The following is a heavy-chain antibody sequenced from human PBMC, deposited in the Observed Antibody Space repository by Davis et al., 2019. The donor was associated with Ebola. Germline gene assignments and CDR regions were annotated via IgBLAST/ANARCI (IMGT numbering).Heavy chain of an antibody. CDR2: ITSYNTYK. D-gene: IGHD4-23*01. CDR3: AKILTVVTDD. Sequence: GESLKLSCAASGFTVTPRFMTWVRQAPGKGLEWVSSITSYNTYKFYADSVKGRFTVSRDNSKKTLYLQMDSLTTEYTAVYYCAKILTVVTDDWGQGTLVTVSS. CDR1: GFTVTPRF. V-gene: IGHV3-21*01. J-gene: IGHJ4*02.